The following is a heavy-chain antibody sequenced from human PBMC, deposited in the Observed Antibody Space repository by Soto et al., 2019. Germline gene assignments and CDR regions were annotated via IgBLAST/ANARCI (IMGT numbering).Heavy chain of an antibody. CDR1: GGSFSGYY. D-gene: IGHD2-15*01. V-gene: IGHV4-34*01. CDR2: INHSGST. CDR3: ARRGKLVVAATKGMGV. Sequence: PSETLSLTCAVYGGSFSGYYWSWIRQPPGKGLEWIGEINHSGSTNYNPSLKSRVTISVDTSKNQFSLKLSSVTAADTAVYYCARRGKLVVAATKGMGVWGQGTTVTVSS. J-gene: IGHJ6*02.